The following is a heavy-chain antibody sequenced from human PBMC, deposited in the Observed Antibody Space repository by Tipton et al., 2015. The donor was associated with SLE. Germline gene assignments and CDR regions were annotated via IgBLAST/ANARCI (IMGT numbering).Heavy chain of an antibody. CDR3: AGAGFSSGWYVDY. CDR1: GGSFSDLY. CDR2: INHSGGA. Sequence: TLSLTCAVYGGSFSDLYWTWIRQPPGKGLEWIGEINHSGGAKYNPSLKSRVTISVDTSKKQFSLTLRSLTAADTALYYCAGAGFSSGWYVDYWGQGTLVTVSS. V-gene: IGHV4-34*01. D-gene: IGHD6-13*01. J-gene: IGHJ4*02.